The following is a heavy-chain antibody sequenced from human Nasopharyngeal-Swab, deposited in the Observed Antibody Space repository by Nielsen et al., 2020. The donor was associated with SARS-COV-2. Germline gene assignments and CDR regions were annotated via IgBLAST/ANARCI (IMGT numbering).Heavy chain of an antibody. D-gene: IGHD3-3*01. J-gene: IGHJ4*02. V-gene: IGHV1-18*04. CDR1: GYTFTSYG. Sequence: ASVKVSCKASGYTFTSYGISWVRQAPGQGLEWMGWISAYNGNTNYAQKLQGRFTMTTDTSTSTAYMELRSLRSDDTAVYYCARTYYDFWSGYFGFDYWGQGTLVTVSS. CDR2: ISAYNGNT. CDR3: ARTYYDFWSGYFGFDY.